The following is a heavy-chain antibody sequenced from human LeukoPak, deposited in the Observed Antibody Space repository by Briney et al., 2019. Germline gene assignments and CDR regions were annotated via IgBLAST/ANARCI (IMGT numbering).Heavy chain of an antibody. Sequence: GRSLRLSCAASGFNFSSYAMHWVRQAPGKGLDWVAVISDGGDDKFYTDSVKGRFSISRDNSKNTLYLQMNSLRAEDTAAYHCASDLDYGDIDDSFDVWGQGTMVTVSS. CDR1: GFNFSSYA. CDR3: ASDLDYGDIDDSFDV. D-gene: IGHD4-17*01. J-gene: IGHJ3*01. V-gene: IGHV3-30*10. CDR2: ISDGGDDK.